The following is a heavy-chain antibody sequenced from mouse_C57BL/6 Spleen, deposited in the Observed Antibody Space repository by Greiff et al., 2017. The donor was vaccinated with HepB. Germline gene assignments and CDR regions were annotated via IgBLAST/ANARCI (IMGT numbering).Heavy chain of an antibody. J-gene: IGHJ1*03. CDR3: ARWDGSSYDWYFDV. CDR1: GYTFTSYW. V-gene: IGHV1-52*01. D-gene: IGHD1-1*01. CDR2: IDPSDSET. Sequence: QVQLQQPGAELVRPGSSVKLSCKASGYTFTSYWMHWVKQRPIQGLEWIGNIDPSDSETHYNQKFKDKATLTVDKSSSTAYMQLSSLTSEDSAVYYCARWDGSSYDWYFDVWGTGTTVTVSS.